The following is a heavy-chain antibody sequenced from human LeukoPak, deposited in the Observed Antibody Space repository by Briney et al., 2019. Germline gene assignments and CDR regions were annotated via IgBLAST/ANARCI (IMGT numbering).Heavy chain of an antibody. Sequence: SETLSLTCADYGGSLRSYYWSWIRQPPGKGLEWIGYIYYSGSTNYNPSLESRVTISVDTSKNQFSLKLSSVTAADTAVYYCARGEWLRGNAFDIWGQGTMVTVSS. CDR1: GGSLRSYY. D-gene: IGHD5-12*01. CDR2: IYYSGST. V-gene: IGHV4-59*01. CDR3: ARGEWLRGNAFDI. J-gene: IGHJ3*02.